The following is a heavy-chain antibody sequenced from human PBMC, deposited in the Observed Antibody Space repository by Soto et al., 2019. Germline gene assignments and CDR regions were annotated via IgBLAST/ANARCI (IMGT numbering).Heavy chain of an antibody. D-gene: IGHD4-17*01. V-gene: IGHV4-59*08. CDR3: ARRYGDYFDY. CDR1: GFSISSYY. J-gene: IGHJ4*02. Sequence: SETLSLTCTVSGFSISSYYWSWIRQPPGKGLEWIGYIYYSGSTNYNPSLKSRVTISVDTSKNQFSLKLSSVTAADTAVYYCARRYGDYFDYWGQGTLVTVSS. CDR2: IYYSGST.